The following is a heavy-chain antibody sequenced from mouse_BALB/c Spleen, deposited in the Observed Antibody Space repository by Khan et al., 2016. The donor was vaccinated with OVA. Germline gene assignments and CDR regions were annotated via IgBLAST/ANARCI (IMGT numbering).Heavy chain of an antibody. V-gene: IGHV2-6-7*01. J-gene: IGHJ4*01. CDR1: GFSLTGYG. D-gene: IGHD2-10*01. Sequence: QVQLKESGPGLVAPSQSLSITCTVSGFSLTGYGVNWVRQPPGKGLEWLGMIWGDGSTDYNSGLKSRLSISKDNSKSQVFLKMNSLQTDDTASYDCARAYYGNYREAMDYWGQGASVTVSS. CDR2: IWGDGST. CDR3: ARAYYGNYREAMDY.